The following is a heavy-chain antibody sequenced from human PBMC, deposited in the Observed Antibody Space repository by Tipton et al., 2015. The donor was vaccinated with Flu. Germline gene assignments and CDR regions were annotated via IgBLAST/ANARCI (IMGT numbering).Heavy chain of an antibody. V-gene: IGHV4-31*02. Sequence: GEALSSSGYYWSWIRRPPGKGLEWIGYIFYSGSLYYNPSLESRVRISIDTTQNEVSLELRSVTAADTAMYYCARVVGQGKDYFDYWGQGTLVTVSS. D-gene: IGHD2-15*01. CDR2: IFYSGSL. CDR1: GEALSSSGYY. CDR3: ARVVGQGKDYFDY. J-gene: IGHJ4*02.